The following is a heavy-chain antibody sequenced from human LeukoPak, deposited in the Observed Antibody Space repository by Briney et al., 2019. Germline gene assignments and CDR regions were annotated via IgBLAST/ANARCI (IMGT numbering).Heavy chain of an antibody. Sequence: GASVKVSCKASGYTFTSYGISWVRQAPGQGLEWMGGIIPIFGTANYAQKFQGRVTITTDESTSTAYMELSSLRSEDTAVYYCARLSPGLPSGGQARFDYWGQGTLVTVSS. D-gene: IGHD3-16*01. J-gene: IGHJ4*02. CDR2: IIPIFGTA. CDR3: ARLSPGLPSGGQARFDY. V-gene: IGHV1-69*05. CDR1: GYTFTSYG.